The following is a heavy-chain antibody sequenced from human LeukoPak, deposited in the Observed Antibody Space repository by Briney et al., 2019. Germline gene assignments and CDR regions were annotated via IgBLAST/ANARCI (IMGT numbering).Heavy chain of an antibody. CDR2: INHSGST. CDR1: GGSFSGYY. V-gene: IGHV4-34*01. Sequence: SETLSLTCAVYGGSFSGYYWSWVRQPPGKGLEWVGEINHSGSTKYNPPLMSRGTISVDESKNQFSLMLITVTAADAAVFYCAGLTTKRSVFDYGGEGSLVTVPS. D-gene: IGHD4-11*01. CDR3: AGLTTKRSVFDY. J-gene: IGHJ4*02.